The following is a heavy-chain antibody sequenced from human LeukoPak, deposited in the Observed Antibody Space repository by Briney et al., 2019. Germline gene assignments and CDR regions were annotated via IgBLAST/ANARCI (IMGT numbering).Heavy chain of an antibody. CDR2: ISGSGDNT. Sequence: GGSLRLSCAASGFTFSNYGMNWVRQAPGKGLECVSAISGSGDNTYYADSVKGRFTISRDNSKNTLYLQMNSLRAEDTAVYYCAKTHPNYCGSGSYYLSPFDYWGQGTLVTVSS. D-gene: IGHD3-10*01. CDR3: AKTHPNYCGSGSYYLSPFDY. CDR1: GFTFSNYG. V-gene: IGHV3-23*01. J-gene: IGHJ4*02.